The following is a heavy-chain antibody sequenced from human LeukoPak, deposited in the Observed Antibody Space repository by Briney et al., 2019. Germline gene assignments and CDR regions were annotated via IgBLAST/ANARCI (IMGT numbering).Heavy chain of an antibody. CDR1: GFTFSSYA. J-gene: IGHJ4*02. V-gene: IGHV3-23*01. CDR3: AKGYCSGGSCYPVDY. CDR2: ISGSGGST. Sequence: GGSLRLSCAASGFTFSSYAMSWVRQAPGKGLEWVSAISGSGGSTYYADSVKGRFTISRDNSKNTPYLQMNSLRAEDTAVYYCAKGYCSGGSCYPVDYWGQGTLVTVSS. D-gene: IGHD2-15*01.